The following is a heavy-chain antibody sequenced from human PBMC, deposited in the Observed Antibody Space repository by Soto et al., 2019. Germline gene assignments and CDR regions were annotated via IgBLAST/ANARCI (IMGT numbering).Heavy chain of an antibody. V-gene: IGHV3-53*01. CDR2: IYSGGST. CDR3: ARDAYDSSGYYYAWYFDL. J-gene: IGHJ2*01. Sequence: GGSLRLSCAASGFTVSSNYMSWVRQAPGKGLEWVSVIYSGGSTYYADSVKGRFTISRDNSKNTLYLQMNSLRAEDTAVYYCARDAYDSSGYYYAWYFDLWGRGTLVTVSS. D-gene: IGHD3-22*01. CDR1: GFTVSSNY.